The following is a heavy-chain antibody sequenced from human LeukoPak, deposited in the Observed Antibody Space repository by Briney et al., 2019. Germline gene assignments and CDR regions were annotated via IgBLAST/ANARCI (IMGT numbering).Heavy chain of an antibody. CDR2: ITDYNRNT. CDR1: GYTFTSYG. J-gene: IGHJ5*02. CDR3: ARDTRYSSAWYDN. V-gene: IGHV1-18*01. Sequence: GASVKVSCKASGYTFTSYGISWVRQAPGQGLEWMGWITDYNRNTYYAQKFQGRVTMTIDTSTSTAYMELRSLRSDDTAVYYCARDTRYSSAWYDNWGQRTLVTVSS. D-gene: IGHD2-15*01.